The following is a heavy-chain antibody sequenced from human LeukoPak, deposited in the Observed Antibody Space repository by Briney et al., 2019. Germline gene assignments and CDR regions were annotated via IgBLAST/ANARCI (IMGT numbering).Heavy chain of an antibody. V-gene: IGHV3-48*04. Sequence: PGGSLRLSCAASGFTFRTYSMIWVRQAPGKGLEWVSYISSSSSTTYYADSVKGRFTISRDNARNTLYLQMHSLRAEDTAVYYCARGGHYDFWSGYYADYWGQGTLVTVSS. CDR3: ARGGHYDFWSGYYADY. CDR1: GFTFRTYS. D-gene: IGHD3-3*01. CDR2: ISSSSSTT. J-gene: IGHJ4*02.